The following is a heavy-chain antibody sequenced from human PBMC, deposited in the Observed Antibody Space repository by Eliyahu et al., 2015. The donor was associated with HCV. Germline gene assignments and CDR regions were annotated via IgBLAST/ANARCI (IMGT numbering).Heavy chain of an antibody. CDR1: GGSLTSSXFY. J-gene: IGHJ2*01. CDR3: VRQIVTGRTLRTWYFDL. V-gene: IGHV4-39*01. D-gene: IGHD1-14*01. CDR2: ISYSRGT. Sequence: QVQLQESGPGLVKPSETLSLTCSVSGGSLTSSXFYWGWXRQPPGKGLEWIASISYSRGTYNXPSLQSRVSISVDTSKNQFSLRLNSVTAADTAVYSCVRQIVTGRTLRTWYFDLWGPGTLVTVSS.